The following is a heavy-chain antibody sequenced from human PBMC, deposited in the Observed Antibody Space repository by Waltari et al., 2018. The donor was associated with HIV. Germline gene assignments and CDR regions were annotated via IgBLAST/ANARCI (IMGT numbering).Heavy chain of an antibody. J-gene: IGHJ4*02. CDR3: AREGFGFDY. CDR2: IDPNSGGT. Sequence: QVQLVQSGAEVKKPGASEKVSCTASGYTFRDYYTHWVRQAPGKGLEWMGWIDPNSGGTNYAQKFQGRVTMTRDTSTSTAYMELSRLRSDDTAVYYCAREGFGFDYWGQGTLVTVSS. D-gene: IGHD3-16*01. V-gene: IGHV1-2*02. CDR1: GYTFRDYY.